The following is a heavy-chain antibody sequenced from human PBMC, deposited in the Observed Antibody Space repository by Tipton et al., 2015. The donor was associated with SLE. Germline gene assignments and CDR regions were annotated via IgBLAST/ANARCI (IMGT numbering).Heavy chain of an antibody. D-gene: IGHD3-3*01. Sequence: QSGAEVKKPGASVKVSCKASGYTFTGYYMHWVRQAPGQGLEWMGWINPNSGGTNYAQKFQGRVTMTRDTSISTAYMELSRLRSDDTAVYYCARDKGAADFWSGYSYYYYYGMDVWGQGTTVTVSS. J-gene: IGHJ6*02. CDR1: GYTFTGYY. CDR2: INPNSGGT. CDR3: ARDKGAADFWSGYSYYYYYGMDV. V-gene: IGHV1-2*02.